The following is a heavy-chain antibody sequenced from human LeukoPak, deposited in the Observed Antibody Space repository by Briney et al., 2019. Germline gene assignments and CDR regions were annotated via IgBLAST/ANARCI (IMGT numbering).Heavy chain of an antibody. CDR2: ISSTGAYM. V-gene: IGHV3-21*01. Sequence: GGSLRLSCAASGFTFSSYSMNWVRQAPGKGLEWVSSISSTGAYMYYADSVKGRFTISRDDAKNSLFLQMNSLRAEDTAVYYCAREYGSDWYSGCWGQGTLVTVSS. D-gene: IGHD6-19*01. CDR3: AREYGSDWYSGC. CDR1: GFTFSSYS. J-gene: IGHJ4*02.